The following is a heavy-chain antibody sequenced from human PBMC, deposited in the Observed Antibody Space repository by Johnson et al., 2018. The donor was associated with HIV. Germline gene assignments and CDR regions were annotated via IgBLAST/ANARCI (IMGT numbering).Heavy chain of an antibody. CDR1: GFTFSSYA. V-gene: IGHV3-7*01. J-gene: IGHJ3*01. CDR2: IKQDGSEK. D-gene: IGHD6-13*01. Sequence: VQLVESGGGLVQPGGSLRLSCAASGFTFSSYAMSWVRQAPGKWLEWVANIKQDGSEKYYVESVKGRFTISRDNSKNTLYLQMNSLRPEDTALYYCAKDEAQTLASAGRDAFDFWGQGTAVTV. CDR3: AKDEAQTLASAGRDAFDF.